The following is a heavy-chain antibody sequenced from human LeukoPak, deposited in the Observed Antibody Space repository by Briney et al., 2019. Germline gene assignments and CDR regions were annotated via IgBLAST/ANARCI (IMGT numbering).Heavy chain of an antibody. CDR2: TRNKANSYTT. CDR1: GFTLSDHY. D-gene: IGHD6-19*01. CDR3: ARAVCGWYRGFYY. J-gene: IGHJ4*02. Sequence: PGGSLRLSCAASGFTLSDHYMDWVRQAPGKGLEWVARTRNKANSYTTEYAAYLKGRFAIYRADTTNSVYLQMNSLKSEDTAVYYCARAVCGWYRGFYYWGQGTLVTVSS. V-gene: IGHV3-72*01.